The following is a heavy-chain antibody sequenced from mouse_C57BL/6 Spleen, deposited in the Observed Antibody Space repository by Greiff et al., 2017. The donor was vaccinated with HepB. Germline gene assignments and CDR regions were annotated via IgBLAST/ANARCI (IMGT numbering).Heavy chain of an antibody. CDR2: INPGSGGT. Sequence: VQLQQSGAELVRPGTSVKVSCKASGYAFTNYLIEWVKQRPGQGLEWIGVINPGSGGTNYNEKFKGKATLTADKSSSTAYMQLSSLTSEDSAVYCCARSPITTVVSPYFDYWGQGTTRTVSS. CDR3: ARSPITTVVSPYFDY. CDR1: GYAFTNYL. V-gene: IGHV1-54*01. D-gene: IGHD1-1*01. J-gene: IGHJ2*01.